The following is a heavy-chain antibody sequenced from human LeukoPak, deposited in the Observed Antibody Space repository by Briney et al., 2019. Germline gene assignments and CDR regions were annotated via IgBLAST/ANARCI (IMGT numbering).Heavy chain of an antibody. J-gene: IGHJ4*02. Sequence: SETLSLTCTVSGGSISSSSYYWGWIRQPPGKGLEWIGTIYYGGSTYYNPSLKSRVTISVDTSKNQFSLKLSSVTAADTAVYFCARLSSSYLAAPSDYWGQGTLVTVSS. D-gene: IGHD6-6*01. CDR2: IYYGGST. V-gene: IGHV4-39*01. CDR3: ARLSSSYLAAPSDY. CDR1: GGSISSSSYY.